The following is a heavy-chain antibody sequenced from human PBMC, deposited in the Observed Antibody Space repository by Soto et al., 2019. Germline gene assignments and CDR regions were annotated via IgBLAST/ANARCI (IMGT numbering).Heavy chain of an antibody. D-gene: IGHD2-15*01. J-gene: IGHJ5*02. CDR1: GYTFTRYT. Sequence: ASVKVSCKASGYTFTRYTMNSVRQAPGQRLEWIGWINPDNGNTKSSQKFQDRVIITRDTSASTAYMDLSSLRSEDTAVYYCARGIATGQLDPWGQGTLVTVSS. CDR2: INPDNGNT. V-gene: IGHV1-3*01. CDR3: ARGIATGQLDP.